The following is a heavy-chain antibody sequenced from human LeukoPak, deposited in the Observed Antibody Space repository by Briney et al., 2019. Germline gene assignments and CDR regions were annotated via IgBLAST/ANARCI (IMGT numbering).Heavy chain of an antibody. CDR2: ISASGGDT. V-gene: IGHV3-23*01. CDR1: GFSFSTYS. Sequence: PGGSLRLSCAAPGFSFSTYSFSWVRQAPGKGLEWVSGISASGGDTYYADSVKGRFTISRDNSKNTLSLQMNSLRVEDTAIYYCAKKGSSWRADAFDIWGQGTMVTVSS. CDR3: AKKGSSWRADAFDI. J-gene: IGHJ3*02. D-gene: IGHD6-13*01.